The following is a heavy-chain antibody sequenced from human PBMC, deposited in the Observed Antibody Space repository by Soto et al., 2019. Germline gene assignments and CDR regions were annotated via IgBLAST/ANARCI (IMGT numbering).Heavy chain of an antibody. CDR2: IYYSGST. D-gene: IGHD4-17*01. CDR3: ARAPDGPYGDENGFDP. V-gene: IGHV4-31*03. J-gene: IGHJ5*02. Sequence: SETLSLTCTVSGGSISSGGYYWSWIRQHPGKGLEWIGYIYYSGSTYYNPSLKSRVTISVDTSKNQFSLKLRSVNAADTAVFYCARAPDGPYGDENGFDPWGQGTRVTVPS. CDR1: GGSISSGGYY.